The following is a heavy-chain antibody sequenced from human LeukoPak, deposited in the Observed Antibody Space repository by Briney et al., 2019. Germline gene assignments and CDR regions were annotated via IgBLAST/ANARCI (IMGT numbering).Heavy chain of an antibody. J-gene: IGHJ5*02. CDR2: IHWNGGRT. CDR3: AGGSGWLFGT. V-gene: IGHV3-20*04. CDR1: GFTFDNYG. D-gene: IGHD6-19*01. Sequence: GGSLRLSCAASGFTFDNYGINWVRQAPGKGLEWVSRIHWNGGRTGYADSVKGRFTISRDSAKNSLYLQMNSLRVEDTAIYYCAGGSGWLFGTWGQGTLVTVSS.